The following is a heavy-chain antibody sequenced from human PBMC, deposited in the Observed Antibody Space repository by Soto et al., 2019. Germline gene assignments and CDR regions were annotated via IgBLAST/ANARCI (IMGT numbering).Heavy chain of an antibody. Sequence: QVQLQESGPGLVKPSETLSLTCTVSGGSISSYYWSWIRQTPGKGLEWIGYIYYSGSTDYDPSLKSRVTISVDTSKNQFSLKLSSVTAADTAVYYCARRWGTYFDFWGQGTLVTVSS. CDR3: ARRWGTYFDF. J-gene: IGHJ4*02. CDR2: IYYSGST. V-gene: IGHV4-59*01. D-gene: IGHD7-27*01. CDR1: GGSISSYY.